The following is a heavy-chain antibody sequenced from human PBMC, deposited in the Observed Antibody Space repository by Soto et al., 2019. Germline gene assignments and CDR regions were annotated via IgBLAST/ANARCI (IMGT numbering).Heavy chain of an antibody. CDR3: ASQDELPDAFDI. CDR1: GFNFSSYG. J-gene: IGHJ3*02. Sequence: PGGSLRLSCAASGFNFSSYGMHWVRQAPGKGLEWVAVISYDGSNKYYADSVKGRFTISRDNSKNTLYLQMNSLRAEDTAVYYCASQDELPDAFDIWGQGTMVTVSS. V-gene: IGHV3-30*03. CDR2: ISYDGSNK. D-gene: IGHD3-10*01.